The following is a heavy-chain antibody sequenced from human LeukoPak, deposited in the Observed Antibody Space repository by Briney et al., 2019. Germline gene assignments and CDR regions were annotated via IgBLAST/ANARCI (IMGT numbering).Heavy chain of an antibody. CDR1: GFTVSSNY. V-gene: IGHV3-23*01. J-gene: IGHJ5*02. Sequence: GGSLRLSCAASGFTVSSNYMTWVRQAPGKGLEWISVLSGSGDTTYYADSVKGRFTISRDNSRNTLYLQMNSLRAEDTALYYCAKDPSGYVSGWFDPWGQGILVTVSS. D-gene: IGHD5-12*01. CDR3: AKDPSGYVSGWFDP. CDR2: LSGSGDTT.